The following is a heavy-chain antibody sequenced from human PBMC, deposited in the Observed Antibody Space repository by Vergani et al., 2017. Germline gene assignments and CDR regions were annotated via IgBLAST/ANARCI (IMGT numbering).Heavy chain of an antibody. J-gene: IGHJ5*02. D-gene: IGHD3-3*01. CDR3: ARGEKYYDFWSGYFSGIARGWFDP. CDR2: IIPIFGTA. Sequence: QVQLVQSGAEVKKPGSSVKVSCKASGGTFSSYAISWVRQAPGQGLEWMGRIIPIFGTANYAQKFQGRVTITADESTSTAYMELSSLRSEDTAVYYCARGEKYYDFWSGYFSGIARGWFDPWGQGTPVTVSS. CDR1: GGTFSSYA. V-gene: IGHV1-69*13.